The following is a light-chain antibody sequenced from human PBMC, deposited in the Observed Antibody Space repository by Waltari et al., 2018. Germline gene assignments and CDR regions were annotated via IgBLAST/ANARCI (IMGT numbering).Light chain of an antibody. V-gene: IGLV2-14*01. Sequence: QSAPTQPPSVSGSPGQSVTISCTGTNSDVGAYNYFSWYQQRPGRAPKLMIYGVSNRPSGVSDRFSGSKSGNTASLTISGLQGEDEADYYCCSHTTSSTWVFGGGTRLTVL. CDR3: CSHTTSSTWV. CDR2: GVS. J-gene: IGLJ2*01. CDR1: NSDVGAYNY.